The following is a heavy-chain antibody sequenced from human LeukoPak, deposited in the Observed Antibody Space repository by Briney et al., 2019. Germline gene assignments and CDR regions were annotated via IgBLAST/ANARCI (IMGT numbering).Heavy chain of an antibody. CDR1: GGSISSYY. CDR3: ARDLYGDYAFDI. CDR2: IYDSGRT. J-gene: IGHJ3*02. V-gene: IGHV4-59*01. D-gene: IGHD4-17*01. Sequence: PSETLSLTCTVSGGSISSYYWTWIRQPPGKGLEWIGYIYDSGRTNYNPSLKSRVTISVDTSRKQFSLKLSSVTAADTAVYYCARDLYGDYAFDIWGQGTLVTDSS.